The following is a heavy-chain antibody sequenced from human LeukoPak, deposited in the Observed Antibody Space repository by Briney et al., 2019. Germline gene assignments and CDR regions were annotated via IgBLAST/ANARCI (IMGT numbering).Heavy chain of an antibody. Sequence: GGSLRLSCAASGFTVRSNYMNWVRQAPGMGLEWVSVIYGGDDTYYAASVKGRFTISRDNSRNTLYLQMNSLRAEDTAVYYCARDLHGGGDSWGQGTLVTVSS. D-gene: IGHD4-23*01. J-gene: IGHJ4*02. V-gene: IGHV3-53*01. CDR1: GFTVRSNY. CDR3: ARDLHGGGDS. CDR2: IYGGDDT.